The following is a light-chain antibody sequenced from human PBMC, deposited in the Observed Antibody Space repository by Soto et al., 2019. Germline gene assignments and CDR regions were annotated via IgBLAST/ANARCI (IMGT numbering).Light chain of an antibody. Sequence: QSALTQPASVSGSPGQPITISCTGSSXDVGAYNFVSWYQHHPGKAPKLILYEVTTRPSGVSSRFSGSKSGNTASLTISGLQADDEANYYCSSYTSSNTPYVFGTGAKVTV. V-gene: IGLV2-14*01. CDR2: EVT. CDR3: SSYTSSNTPYV. CDR1: SXDVGAYNF. J-gene: IGLJ1*01.